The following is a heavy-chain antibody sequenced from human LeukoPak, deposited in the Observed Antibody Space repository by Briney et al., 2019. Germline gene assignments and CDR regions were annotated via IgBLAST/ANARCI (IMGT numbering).Heavy chain of an antibody. CDR1: GFTFSDHY. CDR2: ISSSGSTR. Sequence: GGSLRPSCPASGFTFSDHYMSWIRQAPGKGLEWVSYISSSGSTRYYTDSVKGRFTISRDNAKNSLYLQMNSLRAEDTAVYYCARDTTQRGVWGQGTLVTVSS. J-gene: IGHJ4*02. D-gene: IGHD1-1*01. CDR3: ARDTTQRGV. V-gene: IGHV3-11*01.